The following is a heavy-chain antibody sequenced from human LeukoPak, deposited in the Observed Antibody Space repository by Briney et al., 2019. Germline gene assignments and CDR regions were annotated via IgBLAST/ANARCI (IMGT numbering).Heavy chain of an antibody. V-gene: IGHV3-15*01. J-gene: IGHJ4*02. D-gene: IGHD5-12*01. CDR3: TWMATIFTVDY. Sequence: GGSLRLSCVLSGLTFSDAWMSWVRQAPGKAREWGGRIRNDRITDYAAPVQGRFSISRDNSKNTFYLQMNSLRTEDSGMYFCTWMATIFTVDYWGQGTLVTVS. CDR1: GLTFSDAW. CDR2: IRNDRIT.